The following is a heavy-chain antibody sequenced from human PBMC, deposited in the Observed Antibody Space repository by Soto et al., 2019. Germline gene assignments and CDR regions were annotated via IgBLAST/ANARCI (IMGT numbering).Heavy chain of an antibody. D-gene: IGHD5-12*01. Sequence: ASETLSLTCIVSNGSISSRSSYWGWIRQTPGKGLEWIGSIYYIGNTYYNPSLRSRITISMDRSKNHFSLKLTSVTAADTAIYYCAPVGIGTTTVDYWGQGTLVTVSS. CDR3: APVGIGTTTVDY. J-gene: IGHJ4*02. V-gene: IGHV4-39*02. CDR1: NGSISSRSSY. CDR2: IYYIGNT.